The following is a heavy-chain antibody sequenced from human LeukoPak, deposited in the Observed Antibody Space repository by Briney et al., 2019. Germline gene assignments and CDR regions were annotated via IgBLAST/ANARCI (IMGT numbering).Heavy chain of an antibody. V-gene: IGHV3-66*01. CDR3: ARDDGSGGPFDY. D-gene: IGHD3-10*01. CDR2: IHSGGSP. J-gene: IGHJ4*02. CDR1: GFTFSDYS. Sequence: GVSLRLSCAASGFTFSDYSMNWVRQAPGKGLEWVSVIHSGGSPYYVDSVKGRFTISRDGPKNTLYLQMNSLRAEDTAVYYCARDDGSGGPFDYWGQGTLVTVSS.